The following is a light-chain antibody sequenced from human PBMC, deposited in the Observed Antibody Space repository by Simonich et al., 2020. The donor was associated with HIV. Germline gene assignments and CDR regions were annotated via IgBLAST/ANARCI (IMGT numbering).Light chain of an antibody. CDR1: QGISNS. CDR3: QQYYSTPPWT. J-gene: IGKJ1*01. Sequence: DIQMTQSPSSLSASVGDRVTITCRANQGISNSLAWYKQKPGKAPKLLLYAASRLESGVPFRFSGSGSGTDYTLTISNLQPEDFATYYCQQYYSTPPWTFGQGTKVEIK. V-gene: IGKV1-NL1*01. CDR2: AAS.